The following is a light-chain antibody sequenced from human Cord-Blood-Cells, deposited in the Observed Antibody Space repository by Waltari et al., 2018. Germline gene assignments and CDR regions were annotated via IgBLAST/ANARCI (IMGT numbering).Light chain of an antibody. CDR2: DDS. J-gene: IGLJ3*02. Sequence: SYVLTQPPSVSVAPGKTARITCGGNTVGSKSWHWYQQKPGQAPVLVVYDDSDRPSGIPERFSGSNSGNTATLTISRVEAGDEADYYCQVWDSSSDHWVFGGGTKLTVL. V-gene: IGLV3-21*03. CDR1: TVGSKS. CDR3: QVWDSSSDHWV.